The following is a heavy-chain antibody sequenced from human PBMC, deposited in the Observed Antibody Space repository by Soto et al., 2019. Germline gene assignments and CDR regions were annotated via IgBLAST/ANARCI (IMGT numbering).Heavy chain of an antibody. D-gene: IGHD2-2*01. J-gene: IGHJ6*02. CDR1: GYTFTGYY. CDR3: ARERYCSSTSCLYYYYYGMDV. V-gene: IGHV1-2*04. CDR2: INPNSGGT. Sequence: SCKSSGYTFTGYYMHWVRQAPGQGLEWMGWINPNSGGTNYAQKFQGWVTMTRDTSISTAYMELSRLRSDDTAVYYCARERYCSSTSCLYYYYYGMDVWGQGTTVTVSS.